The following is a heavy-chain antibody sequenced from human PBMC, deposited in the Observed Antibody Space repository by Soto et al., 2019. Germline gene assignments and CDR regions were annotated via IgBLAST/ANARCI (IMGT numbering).Heavy chain of an antibody. CDR3: AREGAEGYYGSGTIDY. Sequence: EVQLVESGGGLVQPGGSLRLSCAASGFTFSSYWMSWVRQAPGKGLEWVANIKPDGSEKYYVDSVKGRFTISRDNAKNSLYLQMNSLRAEDTAVYYCAREGAEGYYGSGTIDYWGQGTLVTVSS. D-gene: IGHD3-10*01. V-gene: IGHV3-7*05. J-gene: IGHJ4*02. CDR1: GFTFSSYW. CDR2: IKPDGSEK.